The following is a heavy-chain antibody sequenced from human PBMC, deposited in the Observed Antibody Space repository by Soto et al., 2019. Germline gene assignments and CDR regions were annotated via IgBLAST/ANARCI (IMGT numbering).Heavy chain of an antibody. J-gene: IGHJ4*02. CDR3: AKATPYCSSTSCSNFEY. V-gene: IGHV3-23*01. D-gene: IGHD2-2*01. CDR2: ISGSGGST. CDR1: GVTFSSYA. Sequence: XWFLRLAGAASGVTFSSYAMSWVLQDPGKGLEWVSAISGSGGSTYYADSVKGRFTISRDNSKNTLYLQLNSLRAEDTAVYYCAKATPYCSSTSCSNFEYWRQRTLVNVS.